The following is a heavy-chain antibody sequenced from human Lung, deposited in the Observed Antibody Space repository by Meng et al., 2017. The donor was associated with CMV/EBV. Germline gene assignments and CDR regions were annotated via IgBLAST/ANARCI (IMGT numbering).Heavy chain of an antibody. V-gene: IGHV5-51*01. CDR1: GYIFSDYW. CDR3: ARNGADEDYWVDP. CDR2: IYPGDSDV. D-gene: IGHD4-17*01. Sequence: GESXKISXQGFGYIFSDYWIGWVRQMPGKGLEWMGIIYPGDSDVRYSPSFQGQVFISADESISTAYLQWYSLKASDTAIYYCARNGADEDYWVDPWGQGTLVTVSS. J-gene: IGHJ5*02.